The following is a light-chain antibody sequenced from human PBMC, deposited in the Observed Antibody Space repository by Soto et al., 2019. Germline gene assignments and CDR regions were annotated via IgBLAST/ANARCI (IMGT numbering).Light chain of an antibody. V-gene: IGLV2-18*02. J-gene: IGLJ1*01. Sequence: QSVLTQPPSVSGSPVQSVTISCTGTSSDVGSYNRVSWYRQPPGTAPKLMIYEVFNRPSGVPDRFSGSKSGNTASLTISGLQAEDEADYYCNSYTSSNTYVFGTGTKVTVL. CDR1: SSDVGSYNR. CDR2: EVF. CDR3: NSYTSSNTYV.